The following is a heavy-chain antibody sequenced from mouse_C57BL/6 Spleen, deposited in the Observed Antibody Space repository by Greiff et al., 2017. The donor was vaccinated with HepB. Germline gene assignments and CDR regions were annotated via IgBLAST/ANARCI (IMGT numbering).Heavy chain of an antibody. J-gene: IGHJ4*01. CDR3: ARDYYGSSSYYAMGY. Sequence: EVKLMESGGGLVQPGGSLKLSCAASGFTFSDYYMYWIRQTPEKRLEWVAYISNGGGSTYYPDTVKGRITIARDNAKNTLYLQMSRLKSEDTAMYYCARDYYGSSSYYAMGYWGQGTSVTVSS. D-gene: IGHD1-1*01. V-gene: IGHV5-12*01. CDR2: ISNGGGST. CDR1: GFTFSDYY.